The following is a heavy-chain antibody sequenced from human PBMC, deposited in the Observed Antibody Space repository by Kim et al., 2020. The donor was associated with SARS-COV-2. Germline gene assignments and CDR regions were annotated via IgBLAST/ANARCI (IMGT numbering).Heavy chain of an antibody. D-gene: IGHD3-10*01. Sequence: SETLSLTCTVSGGSISSSSYYWGWIRQPPGKGLEWIGSIYYSGSTYYNPSLKSRVTISVDTSKNQFSLKLSSVTAADTAVYYCARDGITMVRGVMALGY. CDR2: IYYSGST. CDR3: ARDGITMVRGVMALGY. V-gene: IGHV4-39*02. J-gene: IGHJ2*01. CDR1: GGSISSSSYY.